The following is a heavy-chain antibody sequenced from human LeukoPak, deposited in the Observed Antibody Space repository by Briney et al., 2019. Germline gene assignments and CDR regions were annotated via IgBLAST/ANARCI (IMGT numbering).Heavy chain of an antibody. CDR1: GFTFSSYG. Sequence: PGGSLRLSCAASGFTFSSYGMHWVRQAPGKGLEWVAFIRYDGSNKYYADSVKGRFTISRDNSKNTLYLQMNSLRAEDTAVYYCAKDLRYCSSTSCGYWGQGTLVTVSS. CDR3: AKDLRYCSSTSCGY. V-gene: IGHV3-30*02. D-gene: IGHD2-2*01. CDR2: IRYDGSNK. J-gene: IGHJ4*02.